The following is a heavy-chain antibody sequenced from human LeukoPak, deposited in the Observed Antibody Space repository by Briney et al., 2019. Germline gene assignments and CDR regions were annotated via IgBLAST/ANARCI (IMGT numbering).Heavy chain of an antibody. D-gene: IGHD3-22*01. V-gene: IGHV3-53*01. Sequence: PGGSLRLSCAASGLSVSGNYMSWVRQAPGKGLEWVSFIHTAGSTFYADSVKGRFTISRDNSKNTLYLQMNSLRAEDTAMYYCAREYDYYDSSGPTGEGYWGQGTLVTVSS. CDR3: AREYDYYDSSGPTGEGY. CDR2: IHTAGST. CDR1: GLSVSGNY. J-gene: IGHJ4*02.